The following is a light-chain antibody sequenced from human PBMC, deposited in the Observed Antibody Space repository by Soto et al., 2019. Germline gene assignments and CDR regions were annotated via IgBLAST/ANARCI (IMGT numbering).Light chain of an antibody. Sequence: QSVLTQPASVSGSPGQSITISCTGTSSDVGSYNLVSWYQQHPGKAPKLMIYEGSKRPSGVSNRFSGSKSGNTASLTISGLQAEDEADYYCCSYAGSSPSLYAFGTGTKVPVL. CDR3: CSYAGSSPSLYA. CDR1: SSDVGSYNL. V-gene: IGLV2-23*01. J-gene: IGLJ1*01. CDR2: EGS.